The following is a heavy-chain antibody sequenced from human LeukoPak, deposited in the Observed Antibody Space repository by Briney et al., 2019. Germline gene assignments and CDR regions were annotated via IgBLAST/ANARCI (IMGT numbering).Heavy chain of an antibody. V-gene: IGHV4-34*01. CDR2: INHSGST. CDR3: ARTGGCGGDCYSDSWFDP. Sequence: KPSETLSLTCAVYGGSFSGYCWSWIRQPPGKGLEWIGEINHSGSTNYNPSLKSRVTISVDTSKNQFSLNLSSVTAADTAVYYCARTGGCGGDCYSDSWFDPWGQGTLVTVSS. D-gene: IGHD2-21*02. CDR1: GGSFSGYC. J-gene: IGHJ5*02.